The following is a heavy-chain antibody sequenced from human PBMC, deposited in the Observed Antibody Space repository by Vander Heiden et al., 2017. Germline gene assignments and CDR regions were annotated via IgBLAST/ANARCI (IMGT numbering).Heavy chain of an antibody. CDR2: IYSDGDT. D-gene: IGHD2-15*01. Sequence: EVQLVESGGGLIQPGGSLRLSCEASGFTVSNNYMSWVRQAPGKGLECVSVIYSDGDTYYADSVRGRFTISRDNSKNTLYLQMNRLRAEGTAVYYCTGATAGYCSGGICSYDTDYWGQGTLVTVSS. CDR1: GFTVSNNY. CDR3: TGATAGYCSGGICSYDTDY. V-gene: IGHV3-53*01. J-gene: IGHJ4*02.